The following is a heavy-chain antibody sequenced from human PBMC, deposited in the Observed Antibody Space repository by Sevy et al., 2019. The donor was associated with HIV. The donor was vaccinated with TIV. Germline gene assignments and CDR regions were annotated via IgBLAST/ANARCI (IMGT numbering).Heavy chain of an antibody. V-gene: IGHV4-39*01. CDR2: IYYSGST. Sequence: SETLSLTCTVSGGSISSSSYYWGWIRQPPGKGLEWIGTIYYSGSTYYNPSLKSRVTISVDTSKNQFSLKLSSVTAADTAVYYCARLLDTAMVRGVDWFDPWGQGTLVTVSS. CDR1: GGSISSSSYY. J-gene: IGHJ5*02. CDR3: ARLLDTAMVRGVDWFDP. D-gene: IGHD5-18*01.